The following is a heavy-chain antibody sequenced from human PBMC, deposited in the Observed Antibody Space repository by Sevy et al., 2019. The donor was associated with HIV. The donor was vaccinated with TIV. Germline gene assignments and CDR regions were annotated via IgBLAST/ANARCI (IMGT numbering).Heavy chain of an antibody. V-gene: IGHV4-61*02. CDR3: ARVRTVAGVNGVGWFDP. J-gene: IGHJ5*02. CDR2: IYPSGST. Sequence: SETLSLTCTVSGGSISSGGYHWSWIRQPAGEGLEWIGRIYPSGSTNYRPSLKSRVTMSVDTSKNQFSLELSSVTAADTAVYYCARVRTVAGVNGVGWFDPWGQGTLVTVSS. D-gene: IGHD2-8*01. CDR1: GGSISSGGYH.